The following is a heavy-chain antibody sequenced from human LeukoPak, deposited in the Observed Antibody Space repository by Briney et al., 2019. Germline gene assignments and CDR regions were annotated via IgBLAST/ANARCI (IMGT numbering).Heavy chain of an antibody. CDR2: INRDGREK. CDR1: GYTFRAYW. V-gene: IGHV3-7*03. CDR3: ARPLGSTGWYSYFHL. J-gene: IGHJ1*01. D-gene: IGHD6-19*01. Sequence: PGGSLRLSRAASGYTFRAYWTSWVPQAPGKGLEWVANINRDGREKYYVDSVKGRFTISRDNPKNTLYLQMNSLRAEDTAVYYCARPLGSTGWYSYFHLWGQGTLLTVSS.